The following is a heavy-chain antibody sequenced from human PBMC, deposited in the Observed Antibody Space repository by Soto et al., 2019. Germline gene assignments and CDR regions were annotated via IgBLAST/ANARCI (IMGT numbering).Heavy chain of an antibody. CDR2: ISYDGSNK. Sequence: PGGSLRLSCAASGFTFSSYGMHWVRQAPGKGLEWVAVISYDGSNKYYVDSVKGRFTISRDNSKNTLYLQMNSLRAEDTAVYYCAKGGGRCSGGSCYSNYYYGMDVWGQGTTVTVSS. V-gene: IGHV3-30*18. CDR3: AKGGGRCSGGSCYSNYYYGMDV. J-gene: IGHJ6*02. CDR1: GFTFSSYG. D-gene: IGHD2-15*01.